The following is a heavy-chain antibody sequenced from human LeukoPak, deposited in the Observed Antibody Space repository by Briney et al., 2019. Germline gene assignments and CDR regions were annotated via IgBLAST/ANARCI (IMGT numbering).Heavy chain of an antibody. CDR1: GFTFSRYL. J-gene: IGHJ4*02. V-gene: IGHV3-7*01. Sequence: GGSLRLSCAASGFTFSRYLMAWVRQAPGKGLEWLTNTKQDESDKGYADSVKGRFTISRDNGKNSLYLQMDSLTAEDTAVYYCARDVVGALDFWGQGTLVIVSS. D-gene: IGHD3-22*01. CDR2: TKQDESDK. CDR3: ARDVVGALDF.